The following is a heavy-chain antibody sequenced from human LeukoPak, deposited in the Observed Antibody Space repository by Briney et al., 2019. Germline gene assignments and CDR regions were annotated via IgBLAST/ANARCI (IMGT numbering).Heavy chain of an antibody. CDR3: AREGLDTAMVPFFDN. CDR2: MYTSGNT. Sequence: SETLSLTCAVPGGSISSYYWSWIRQPAGKGLEWIGRMYTSGNTNYNPSLKSRVTMSVDTSKNQFSLKLSSVTAADTAVYYCAREGLDTAMVPFFDNWGQGTLVTVSS. CDR1: GGSISSYY. V-gene: IGHV4-4*07. D-gene: IGHD5-18*01. J-gene: IGHJ4*02.